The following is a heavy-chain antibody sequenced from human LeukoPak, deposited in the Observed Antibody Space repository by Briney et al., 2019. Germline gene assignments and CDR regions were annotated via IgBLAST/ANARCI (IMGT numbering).Heavy chain of an antibody. J-gene: IGHJ4*02. CDR3: ARTSARGAQFDY. CDR1: GGSISSYY. CDR2: IYSSGSI. V-gene: IGHV4-4*07. D-gene: IGHD3-10*01. Sequence: SETLSLTCSVSGGSISSYYWSRIRQPAGKGVEWIGRIYSSGSINYNPSLKTRVTMSLDTSKNQFSLNLTTVTAADTAVYYCARTSARGAQFDYWGQGTLVTVSS.